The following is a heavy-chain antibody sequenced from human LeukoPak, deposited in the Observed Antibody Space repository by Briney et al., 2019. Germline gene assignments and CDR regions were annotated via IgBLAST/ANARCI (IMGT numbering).Heavy chain of an antibody. CDR1: GFTVSSYA. D-gene: IGHD3-22*01. V-gene: IGHV3-23*01. Sequence: GGSLRLSCAASGFTVSSYAMSWVRQAPGKGLEWVSGISGSGDNTYYADSVKGRFTISRDNSKNTLYVQVNSLGTEDTAAYYCAKGSYYDSSGSFYFDYWGQGTLVTVSS. CDR2: ISGSGDNT. CDR3: AKGSYYDSSGSFYFDY. J-gene: IGHJ4*02.